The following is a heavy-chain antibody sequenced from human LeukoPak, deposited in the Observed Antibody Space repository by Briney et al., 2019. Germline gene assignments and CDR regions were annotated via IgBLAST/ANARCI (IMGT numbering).Heavy chain of an antibody. Sequence: GGSLRLSCAASGFTFSNAWMSWVRQAPGKGLEWVGRIKSKTDGGTTDYAAPVKGRFTISRDDSKNTLYLQMNSLKTEDTAVYYCTVRTIGYSYGYGFDYWGQETLVTVSS. CDR1: GFTFSNAW. V-gene: IGHV3-15*01. J-gene: IGHJ4*02. CDR3: TVRTIGYSYGYGFDY. D-gene: IGHD5-18*01. CDR2: IKSKTDGGTT.